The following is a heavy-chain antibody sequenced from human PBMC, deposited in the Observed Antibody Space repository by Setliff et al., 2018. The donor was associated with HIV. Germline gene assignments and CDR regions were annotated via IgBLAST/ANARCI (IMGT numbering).Heavy chain of an antibody. CDR2: ISSRGGSV. V-gene: IGHV3-21*01. CDR1: GFTFSTSG. J-gene: IGHJ6*03. CDR3: ARDQEHIIVVSATGNMPGYLHYYYMDV. D-gene: IGHD2-2*01. Sequence: GGSLRLSCAASGFTFSTSGMNWVRQAPGKGLEWVSSISSRGGSVYYADSVRGRFTISRDNANNLLYLQMNSLRAEDTAVYYCARDQEHIIVVSATGNMPGYLHYYYMDVWGKGSTVTV.